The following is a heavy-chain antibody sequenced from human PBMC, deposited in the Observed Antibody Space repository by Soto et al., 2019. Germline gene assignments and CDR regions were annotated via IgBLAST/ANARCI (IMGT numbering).Heavy chain of an antibody. V-gene: IGHV3-48*02. D-gene: IGHD6-13*01. Sequence: GGSLRLSCAASGFTFSSYSMNWVRQAPGKGLEWVSYISSSSSTIYYADSVKGRFTISRDNAKNSLYLQMNSLRDEDTAVYYCAREFSSSSWPYPRDYYYYYYGMDVWGQGTTVTVSS. CDR3: AREFSSSSWPYPRDYYYYYYGMDV. J-gene: IGHJ6*02. CDR2: ISSSSSTI. CDR1: GFTFSSYS.